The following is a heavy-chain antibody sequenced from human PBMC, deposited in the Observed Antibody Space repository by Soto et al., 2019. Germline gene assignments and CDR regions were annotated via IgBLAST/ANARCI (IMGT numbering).Heavy chain of an antibody. CDR3: TRDLSH. Sequence: DVQLVESGGGLVQPGGSLRLSCAASGFPFSTYPMHWVRQAPGKGLEWISYINSASTTTFHADSVKGRFTVSRDNAKXXXXXXXXXXXXXXTAVYYCTRDLSHWGQGTLVTVSS. CDR2: INSASTTT. J-gene: IGHJ4*02. CDR1: GFPFSTYP. V-gene: IGHV3-48*01.